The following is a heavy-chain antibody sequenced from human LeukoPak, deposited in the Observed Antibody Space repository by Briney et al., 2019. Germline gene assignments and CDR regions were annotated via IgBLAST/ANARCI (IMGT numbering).Heavy chain of an antibody. CDR1: GFTFSNYY. CDR2: ISGGSDII. D-gene: IGHD6-13*01. V-gene: IGHV3-11*06. J-gene: IGHJ4*02. Sequence: PGGSLRLSCVASGFTFSNYYMTWVRQAPGKGLEWLSYISGGSDIINYADAVKGRFTISRDNAENSLLLQMNSLRAEDTAVYYCARDGGIAATYPDYWGQGTLVTVSS. CDR3: ARDGGIAATYPDY.